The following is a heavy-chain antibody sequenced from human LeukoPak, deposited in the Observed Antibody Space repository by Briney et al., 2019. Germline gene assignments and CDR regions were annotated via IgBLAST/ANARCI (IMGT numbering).Heavy chain of an antibody. D-gene: IGHD3-22*01. CDR2: ISWNSGSI. CDR1: GFTFDDYA. CDR3: ARVEKYYYDRSGYNDY. V-gene: IGHV3-9*01. Sequence: GRSLRLSCAASGFTFDDYAMHWVRQAPGKGLEWVSGISWNSGSIGYADSVKGRFTISRDNAKNSLYLQMNSLRAEDTAVYYCARVEKYYYDRSGYNDYWGQGTLVTVSS. J-gene: IGHJ4*02.